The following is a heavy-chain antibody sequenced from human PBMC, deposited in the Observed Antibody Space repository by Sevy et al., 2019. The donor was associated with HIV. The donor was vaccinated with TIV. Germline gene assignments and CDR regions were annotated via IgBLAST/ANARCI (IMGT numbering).Heavy chain of an antibody. J-gene: IGHJ4*02. V-gene: IGHV3-23*01. D-gene: IGHD2-8*01. CDR1: GFTFSIYT. CDR3: AREGCTQPHDY. Sequence: GGSLRLSCAASGFTFSIYTMSWVRQAPGKGLEWVSTFCFGGSKIYYVDSLKGRFTIYRDNSRNTVYLQMNSLRADDTAVHYCAREGCTQPHDYWGQGTLVTVSS. CDR2: FCFGGSKI.